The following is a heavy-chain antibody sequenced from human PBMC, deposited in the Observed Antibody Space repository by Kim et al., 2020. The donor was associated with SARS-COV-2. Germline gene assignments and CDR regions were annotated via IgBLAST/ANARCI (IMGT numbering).Heavy chain of an antibody. V-gene: IGHV3-48*02. Sequence: GGSLRLSCAASGFTFSSYSMNWVRQAPGKGLEWVSYISSSSSTIYYADSVKGRFTISRDNAKNSLYLQMNSLRDEDTAVYYCARELGYCSSTSCYYYGMDVWGQGTTVTVSS. CDR3: ARELGYCSSTSCYYYGMDV. D-gene: IGHD2-2*01. CDR1: GFTFSSYS. J-gene: IGHJ6*02. CDR2: ISSSSSTI.